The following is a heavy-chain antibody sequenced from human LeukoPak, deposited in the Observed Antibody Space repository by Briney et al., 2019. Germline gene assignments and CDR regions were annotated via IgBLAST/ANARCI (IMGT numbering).Heavy chain of an antibody. Sequence: ETSETLSLTCTVSGDSISNSGYYWDWIRQSPGKGLEWIGSINHSGTTYYEPSLKSRVTISVDASKNQFSLKLSSVTAADTTIYYCARKKLVARGYFDFRGRGIPVTVSS. V-gene: IGHV4-39*01. CDR1: GDSISNSGYY. CDR3: ARKKLVARGYFDF. CDR2: INHSGTT. J-gene: IGHJ4*02. D-gene: IGHD6-13*01.